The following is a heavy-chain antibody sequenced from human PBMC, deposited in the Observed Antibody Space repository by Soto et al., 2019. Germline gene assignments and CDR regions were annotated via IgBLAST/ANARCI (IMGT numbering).Heavy chain of an antibody. V-gene: IGHV3-30*03. J-gene: IGHJ6*02. CDR1: GFTFSSHG. Sequence: QVQLVESGGGVVQPGRSLRLSCAASGFTFSSHGMHWVRQAPGKGLERVAVISYDGSNKYYADSVKGRFTISRDNSKNTLYLQMNSLRAEDTAVYYCAPTGTTGYYYGRDVWGQGTTVTVAS. D-gene: IGHD1-1*01. CDR2: ISYDGSNK. CDR3: APTGTTGYYYGRDV.